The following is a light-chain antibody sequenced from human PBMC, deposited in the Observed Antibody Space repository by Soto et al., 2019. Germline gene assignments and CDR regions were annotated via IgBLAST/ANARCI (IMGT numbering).Light chain of an antibody. Sequence: EIVMTQSPATLSVSPGETATLSCRASQSVSYNLAWYQQNPGQGPRLLIYGAFTRATGIPARFSGSGSGTEFTLTISSLQSEDFAVYYCQQYKNWPPRTFGGGTKVEIK. V-gene: IGKV3-15*01. CDR3: QQYKNWPPRT. CDR2: GAF. CDR1: QSVSYN. J-gene: IGKJ4*01.